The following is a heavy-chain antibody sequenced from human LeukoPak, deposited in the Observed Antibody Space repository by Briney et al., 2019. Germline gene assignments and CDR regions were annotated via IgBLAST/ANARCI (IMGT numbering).Heavy chain of an antibody. CDR2: TNPSSATT. CDR3: ARARHVRYQPLAFDY. V-gene: IGHV1-46*01. Sequence: GASVKVSCKSSGSTFTIFYMHRVRHPPGQGLEWMGITNPSSATTGYAQKVQGRVTITMDMSTSTVYMEVSSPRSEDTGVYYCARARHVRYQPLAFDYWGQGTLVTVSP. CDR1: GSTFTIFY. J-gene: IGHJ4*02. D-gene: IGHD1-1*01.